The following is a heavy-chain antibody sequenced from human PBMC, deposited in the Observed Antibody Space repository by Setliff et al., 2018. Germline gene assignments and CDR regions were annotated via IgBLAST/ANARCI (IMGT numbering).Heavy chain of an antibody. Sequence: GESLKISCKDSGYSFSTCWIGWVRQMPGKGLEWMGIIYPGDSITRYSPSFQGQVTISVDKSINTAYLQWSSLRASDTAIYYCARHPYYYGSGTYLDNNNRGFDPWGQGTLVTVSS. V-gene: IGHV5-51*01. J-gene: IGHJ5*02. CDR3: ARHPYYYGSGTYLDNNNRGFDP. CDR1: GYSFSTCW. CDR2: IYPGDSIT. D-gene: IGHD3-10*01.